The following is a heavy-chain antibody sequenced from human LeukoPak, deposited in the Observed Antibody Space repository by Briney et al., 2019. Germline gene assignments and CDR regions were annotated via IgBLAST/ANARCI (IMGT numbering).Heavy chain of an antibody. CDR3: ARDGVGYSYGGYFDY. Sequence: SETLSLTCTVSGGSISSGNHYWGWIRQSPEKGLVWIWSISYSGTTYYNPSLKSRVTISLDTSKNHFSLKLNSVTAADTAVYYCARDGVGYSYGGYFDYWGQGTLVTVSS. CDR2: ISYSGTT. V-gene: IGHV4-39*07. J-gene: IGHJ4*02. D-gene: IGHD5-18*01. CDR1: GGSISSGNHY.